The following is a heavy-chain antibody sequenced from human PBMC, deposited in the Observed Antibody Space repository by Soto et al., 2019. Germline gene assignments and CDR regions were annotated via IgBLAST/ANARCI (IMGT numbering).Heavy chain of an antibody. CDR2: IYYSGCK. D-gene: IGHD3-3*01. V-gene: IGHV4-39*01. CDR1: GGSISSSSYY. J-gene: IGHJ4*02. Sequence: QLQLQESGPGLVKPSETLSLTCPVSGGSISSSSYYWGWIRQPPGQGLEWIGSIYYSGCKYYKPSLKSQVTISVDTSKNQFSLKLSSVTAADTAVYYCARVPYYDFWSGYDYWGQGTLVTVSS. CDR3: ARVPYYDFWSGYDY.